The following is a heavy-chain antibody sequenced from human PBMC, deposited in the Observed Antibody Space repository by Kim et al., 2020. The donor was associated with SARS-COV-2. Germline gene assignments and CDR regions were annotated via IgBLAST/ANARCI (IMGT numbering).Heavy chain of an antibody. CDR2: IDGSVGTT. CDR3: VKGGWGSIWDH. Sequence: GGSLRLSCTTSGFTFTGYAMSWVRQAPGKGLEWVSSIDGSVGTTYFVDSVRGRFTISRDNSKNTLYLHMTTLRADDTAEYYCVKGGWGSIWDHWGQGTLVTVAS. D-gene: IGHD3-16*01. CDR1: GFTFTGYA. V-gene: IGHV3-23*01. J-gene: IGHJ4*02.